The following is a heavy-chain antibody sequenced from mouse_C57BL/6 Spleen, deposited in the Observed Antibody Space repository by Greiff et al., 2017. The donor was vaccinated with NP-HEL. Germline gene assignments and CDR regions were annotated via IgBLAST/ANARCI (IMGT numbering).Heavy chain of an antibody. D-gene: IGHD1-1*01. CDR2: IDPSDSYT. CDR1: GYTFTSYW. Sequence: VQLQQPGAELVKPGASVKLSCKASGYTFTSYWMQWVKQRPGQGLEWIGEIDPSDSYTNYNQKFKGKATLTVDTSSSTAYMQLSSLTSEDSAVYYCARKDYGSSHEDAMDYWGQGTSVTVSS. V-gene: IGHV1-50*01. J-gene: IGHJ4*01. CDR3: ARKDYGSSHEDAMDY.